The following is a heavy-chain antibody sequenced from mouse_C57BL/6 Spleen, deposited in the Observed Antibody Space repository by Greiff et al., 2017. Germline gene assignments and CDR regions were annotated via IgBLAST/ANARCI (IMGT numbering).Heavy chain of an antibody. CDR1: GYTFTDYE. CDR2: IDPETGGT. D-gene: IGHD2-2*01. V-gene: IGHV1-15*01. CDR3: TRSGATMVTTAYWYFDV. Sequence: VQLQQSGAELVRPGASVTLSCKASGYTFTDYEMHWVKQTPVHGLEWIGAIDPETGGTAYNQKFKGKAILTADKSSSTAYLELRSLTSEDSAVYYCTRSGATMVTTAYWYFDVWGTGTTVTVSS. J-gene: IGHJ1*03.